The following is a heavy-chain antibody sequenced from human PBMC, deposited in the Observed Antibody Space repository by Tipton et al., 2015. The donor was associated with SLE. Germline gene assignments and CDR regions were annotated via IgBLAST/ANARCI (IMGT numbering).Heavy chain of an antibody. D-gene: IGHD2-21*02. V-gene: IGHV3-23*01. CDR1: GFIFSNHA. Sequence: SLRLSCAASGFIFSNHAMTWVRQAPGKGLEWVSAIRGSGATSYYADSVKGRFTMSRDNYKNTVYLQMNSLRVEDTAIYYCAKGVTVASLHGMDVWGQGTTVTVSS. CDR2: IRGSGATS. J-gene: IGHJ6*02. CDR3: AKGVTVASLHGMDV.